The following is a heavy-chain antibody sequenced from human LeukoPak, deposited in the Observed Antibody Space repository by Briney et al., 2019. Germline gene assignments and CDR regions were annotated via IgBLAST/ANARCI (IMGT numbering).Heavy chain of an antibody. CDR2: IIVGSGAT. CDR3: ARDRDYGGNSFDY. CDR1: GFTFSTSA. D-gene: IGHD4-23*01. V-gene: IGHV1-58*01. J-gene: IGHJ4*02. Sequence: ASVKVSCKTSGFTFSTSAVQWVRQARGQRLEWIGWIIVGSGATNYAQSLQGRFTITRDMSTNTAYMELSRLRSDDTAVYYCARDRDYGGNSFDYWGQGTLVTVSS.